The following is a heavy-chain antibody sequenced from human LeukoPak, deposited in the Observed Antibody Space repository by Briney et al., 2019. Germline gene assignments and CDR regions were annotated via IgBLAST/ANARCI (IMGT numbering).Heavy chain of an antibody. D-gene: IGHD5-12*01. CDR1: GFTFSSYS. J-gene: IGHJ4*02. CDR3: VRDGGVSGYDLLDY. Sequence: SGGSLRLSCAASGFTFSSYSMNWVRQAPGKGLEWVAHINQDGSKEYYMDSVKARFTISRDNAKNSLSLQMNSLRAEDTAVYYCVRDGGVSGYDLLDYWGQGTLVTVSS. V-gene: IGHV3-7*01. CDR2: INQDGSKE.